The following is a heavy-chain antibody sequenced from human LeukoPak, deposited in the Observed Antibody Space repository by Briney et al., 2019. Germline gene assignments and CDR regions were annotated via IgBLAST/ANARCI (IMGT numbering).Heavy chain of an antibody. CDR1: GYTFSSIW. CDR2: IWYDGSNK. Sequence: GGSLRLSCAASGYTFSSIWIHWVRQAPGKGLEWVAVIWYDGSNKYYADSVKGRFTISRDNSKNTLYLQMNSLRAEDTAVYYCARGALDFDYWGQGTLVTVSS. CDR3: ARGALDFDY. V-gene: IGHV3-33*08. J-gene: IGHJ4*02. D-gene: IGHD6-6*01.